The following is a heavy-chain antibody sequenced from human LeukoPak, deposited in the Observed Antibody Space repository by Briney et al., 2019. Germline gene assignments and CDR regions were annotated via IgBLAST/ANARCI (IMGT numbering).Heavy chain of an antibody. J-gene: IGHJ4*02. CDR3: AAGTAADF. D-gene: IGHD6-13*01. Sequence: PGRSLRLSCTASGFTFGDYGVSWVRQAPGKGLEWVGFIRRKADGGTTEYAASVKGRFTISRDDSKSIAYLQMNSLETEDTAVYYCAAGTAADFWGQGTLVTVSS. CDR1: GFTFGDYG. V-gene: IGHV3-49*04. CDR2: IRRKADGGTT.